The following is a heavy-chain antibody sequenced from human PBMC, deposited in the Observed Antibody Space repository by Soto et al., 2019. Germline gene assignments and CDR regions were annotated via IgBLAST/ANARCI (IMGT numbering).Heavy chain of an antibody. CDR2: INHSGST. CDR3: ARDPYGGILPLDY. D-gene: IGHD2-15*01. Sequence: QVQLQQWGAGLLKPSETLSLTCAVYGGSFSGYYWSWIRQPPGKGLEWIGEINHSGSTNYNTSLKSRVTISVDTSKNQFSLKLSSVTAADTAVYYCARDPYGGILPLDYWGQGTLVTVSS. J-gene: IGHJ4*02. V-gene: IGHV4-34*01. CDR1: GGSFSGYY.